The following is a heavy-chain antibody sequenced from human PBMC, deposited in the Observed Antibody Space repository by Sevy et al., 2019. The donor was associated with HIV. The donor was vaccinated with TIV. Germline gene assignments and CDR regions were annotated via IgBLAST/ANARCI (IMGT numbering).Heavy chain of an antibody. CDR3: ARAEDGVAPGYSYWFDP. J-gene: IGHJ5*02. CDR1: GYTFTSYG. V-gene: IGHV1-69*13. CDR2: IIPIFGTA. Sequence: ASVKVSCKASGYTFTSYGISWVRQAPGQGLEWMGGIIPIFGTANYAQKFQGRVTITADESTSTAYMELSSLGSEDTAVYYCARAEDGVAPGYSYWFDPWGQGTLVTVSS. D-gene: IGHD3-22*01.